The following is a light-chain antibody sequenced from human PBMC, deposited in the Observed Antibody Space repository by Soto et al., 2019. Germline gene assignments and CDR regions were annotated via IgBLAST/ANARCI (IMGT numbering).Light chain of an antibody. CDR1: QSVLYSSNNKNY. V-gene: IGKV4-1*01. CDR3: QQYESTPPT. CDR2: WAS. Sequence: DIVMTQSPDSLAVSLGERATINCKSSQSVLYSSNNKNYLAWYQQRPGQPPKLLIYWASTRESGVPDRFSGSVSVTDFTLTITILQAEDVAVYYCQQYESTPPTFGQGTKLEIK. J-gene: IGKJ2*01.